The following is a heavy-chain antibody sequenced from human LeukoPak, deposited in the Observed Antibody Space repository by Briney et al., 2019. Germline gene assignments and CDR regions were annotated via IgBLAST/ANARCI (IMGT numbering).Heavy chain of an antibody. V-gene: IGHV3-21*06. J-gene: IGHJ4*02. CDR1: RFTFSSYS. CDR2: ISSRSSYK. CDR3: AREGTMISSFDY. D-gene: IGHD3-22*01. Sequence: GGSLRLSCTASRFTFSSYSMNWIRQAPGKGLEWVSAISSRSSYKYYADSVKGRFTVSRDNAKNSLYLEMNSLRVDDTAVYYCAREGTMISSFDYWGQGTLVTVSS.